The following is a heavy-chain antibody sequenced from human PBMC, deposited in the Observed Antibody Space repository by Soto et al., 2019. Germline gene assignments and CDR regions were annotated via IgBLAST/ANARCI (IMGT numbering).Heavy chain of an antibody. CDR3: AKKGEYSSSYYFDY. D-gene: IGHD6-6*01. V-gene: IGHV3-23*01. CDR2: ISGSGGST. J-gene: IGHJ4*02. Sequence: PAGSLRLSCAASGFTFSSYAMGWVRQAPGKGLEWVSAISGSGGSTYYADSVKGRFTISRDNSKNTLYLQMNSLRAEDTAVYYCAKKGEYSSSYYFDYWGQGTPVTVSS. CDR1: GFTFSSYA.